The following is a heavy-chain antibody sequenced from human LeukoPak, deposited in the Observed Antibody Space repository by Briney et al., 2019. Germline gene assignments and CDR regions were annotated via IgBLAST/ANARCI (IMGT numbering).Heavy chain of an antibody. CDR3: ARLPKKSGVDY. V-gene: IGHV4-38-2*01. CDR1: GYSISSGYY. CDR2: IYHSGST. J-gene: IGHJ4*02. Sequence: PSETLSLTCAVSGYSISSGYYWGWIRQPPGKGLEWIGSIYHSGSTYYNPSLKSRVTISVDTSKNQFSLKLSSVTDADTAVYYCARLPKKSGVDYWGQGTLVTVSS. D-gene: IGHD1-1*01.